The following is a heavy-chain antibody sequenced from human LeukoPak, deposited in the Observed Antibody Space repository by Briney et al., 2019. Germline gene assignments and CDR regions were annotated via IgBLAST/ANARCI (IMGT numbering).Heavy chain of an antibody. J-gene: IGHJ4*02. CDR3: ARDTHYGSPNYFDY. CDR2: ISDDGSNK. Sequence: PGRSLRLSCAASGFTFSSYAMHWVRQAPGKGLEWVTLISDDGSNKYYADSVKGRFTISRDNSKNTLYLQMNSLRPEDTAVYYCARDTHYGSPNYFDYWGQGTPVTVSS. CDR1: GFTFSSYA. V-gene: IGHV3-30-3*01. D-gene: IGHD4-17*01.